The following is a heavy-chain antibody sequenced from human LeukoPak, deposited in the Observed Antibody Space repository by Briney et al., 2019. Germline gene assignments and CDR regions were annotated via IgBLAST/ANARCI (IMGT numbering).Heavy chain of an antibody. D-gene: IGHD3-22*01. J-gene: IGHJ3*02. V-gene: IGHV3-23*01. Sequence: GGSLRLSCAASGFTFSSYAMSWVRQAPGKGLEWVSAISGSGSSTSYADSVKGRFTISRDNAKNTLYLQMNSLRAEDTAVYYCARGKGRRITMIVVANPNDAFDIWGQGTMVTVPS. CDR3: ARGKGRRITMIVVANPNDAFDI. CDR1: GFTFSSYA. CDR2: ISGSGSST.